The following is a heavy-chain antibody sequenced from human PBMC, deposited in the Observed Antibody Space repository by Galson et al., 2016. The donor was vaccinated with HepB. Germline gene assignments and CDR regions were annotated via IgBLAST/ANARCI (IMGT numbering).Heavy chain of an antibody. V-gene: IGHV1-46*01. CDR2: INPSGDSA. D-gene: IGHD7-27*01. CDR1: GYTFTNYY. Sequence: SVKVSCKASGYTFTNYYMHWVRQAPGQGLDWMGIINPSGDSARYAQKFQGRVTMTRDTSTSTVYMELSSLRSEDTAVYFCARDRLGPYGMDVWGQGITVTVSS. CDR3: ARDRLGPYGMDV. J-gene: IGHJ6*02.